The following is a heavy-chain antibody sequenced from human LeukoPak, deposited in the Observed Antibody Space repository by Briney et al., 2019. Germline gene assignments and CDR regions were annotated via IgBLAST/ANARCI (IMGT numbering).Heavy chain of an antibody. V-gene: IGHV4-31*03. CDR3: ARSHYDILTGYSNWFDP. CDR1: GGSISSGGYY. J-gene: IGHJ5*02. D-gene: IGHD3-9*01. Sequence: PSQTLSLTCTVSGGSISSGGYYWSWIRQHPGKGLEWIGYIYYSGSTYYNPSLKSRVTISVDTSKNQFSLELSSVTAADTAVYYCARSHYDILTGYSNWFDPWGQGTLVTVSS. CDR2: IYYSGST.